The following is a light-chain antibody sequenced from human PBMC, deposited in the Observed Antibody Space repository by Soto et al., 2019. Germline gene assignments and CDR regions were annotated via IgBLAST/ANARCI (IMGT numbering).Light chain of an antibody. CDR2: GVS. CDR1: QSISNNY. Sequence: EIVLTQSPGTLSLSPGERATLSCMASQSISNNYLAWYQQKPGQAPRLLIHGVSNRATGIPDRFSGSGSGTDFTLTISCLEPEDFAVYYCQQYDSSPWTFGQGTKVDFK. V-gene: IGKV3-20*01. CDR3: QQYDSSPWT. J-gene: IGKJ1*01.